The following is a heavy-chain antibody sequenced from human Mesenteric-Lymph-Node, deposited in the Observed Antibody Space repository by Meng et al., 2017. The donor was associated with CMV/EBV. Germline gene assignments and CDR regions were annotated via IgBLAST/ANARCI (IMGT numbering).Heavy chain of an antibody. J-gene: IGHJ4*02. V-gene: IGHV3-21*01. CDR3: ARDTPFGVVTGFDY. D-gene: IGHD3-3*01. CDR1: GFTFSSYS. Sequence: GESLKISCAASGFTFSSYSINWVRQAPGKGLEWVSSISSSSSYIYYADSVKGRFTISRDNAKNSLYLQMNSLRAEDTAVYYCARDTPFGVVTGFDYWGQGTLVTVSS. CDR2: ISSSSSYI.